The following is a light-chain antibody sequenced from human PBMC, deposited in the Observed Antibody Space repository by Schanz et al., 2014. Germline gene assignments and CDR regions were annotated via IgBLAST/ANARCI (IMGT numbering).Light chain of an antibody. J-gene: IGLJ2*01. V-gene: IGLV2-14*01. Sequence: QSALTQPASVSGSPGQSITISCTGTSSDVGDYNYVSWYQQHPGKAPKLMIYDVSNRPSGVSNRFSGAKSGNTASLTISGLQAEDEADYYCSSYAGDTPHVALGGGTKLTVL. CDR1: SSDVGDYNY. CDR3: SSYAGDTPHVA. CDR2: DVS.